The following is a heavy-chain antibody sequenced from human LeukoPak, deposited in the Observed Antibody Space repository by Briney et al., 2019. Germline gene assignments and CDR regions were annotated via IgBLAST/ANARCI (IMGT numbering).Heavy chain of an antibody. CDR1: GGSISSSSYY. V-gene: IGHV4-39*02. Sequence: PSETLSLTCTVSGGSISSSSYYWGWIRQPPGKGLEWIGSIYYSGSTYYNPSLKSRVTISVDTSKNQFSLKLSSVTAADTAVYYCAREGYSYGYEYDAFDIWGQGTMVTVSS. CDR2: IYYSGST. CDR3: AREGYSYGYEYDAFDI. D-gene: IGHD5-18*01. J-gene: IGHJ3*02.